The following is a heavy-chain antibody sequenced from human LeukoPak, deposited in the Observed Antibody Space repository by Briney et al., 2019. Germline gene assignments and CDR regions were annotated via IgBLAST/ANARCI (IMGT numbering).Heavy chain of an antibody. CDR3: VRGALLIYYDDAHYSDY. J-gene: IGHJ4*02. CDR2: INPSASST. Sequence: GASVKVSCTASGHTFTNYYIPWVPQAPGQELKWMGRINPSASSTTYAQKFQGRVTMTRDTSTSTVYMELSSLRSEDTAVYYCVRGALLIYYDDAHYSDYWGQGTLVTVSS. V-gene: IGHV1-46*03. CDR1: GHTFTNYY. D-gene: IGHD3-3*01.